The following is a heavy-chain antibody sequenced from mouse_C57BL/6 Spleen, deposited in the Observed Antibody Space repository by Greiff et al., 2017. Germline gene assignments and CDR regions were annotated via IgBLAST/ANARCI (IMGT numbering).Heavy chain of an antibody. V-gene: IGHV1-55*01. J-gene: IGHJ4*01. CDR3: ARRTTVDYYAMDD. Sequence: QVQLQQPGAELVKPGASVKMSCKASGYTFTSSWITWVKQRPGQGLEWIGDIYPGSGSTNYNEKFKSKATLTVDTSSSTAYMQLSSLTSEDSAVYYCARRTTVDYYAMDDWGQGTSVTVAS. CDR2: IYPGSGST. D-gene: IGHD1-1*01. CDR1: GYTFTSSW.